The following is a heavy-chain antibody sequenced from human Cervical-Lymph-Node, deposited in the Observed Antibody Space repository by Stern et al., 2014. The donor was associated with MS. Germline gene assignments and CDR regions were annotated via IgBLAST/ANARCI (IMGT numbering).Heavy chain of an antibody. V-gene: IGHV3-53*01. Sequence: EVQLVESGGGVIQPGGSLRLSCTASGFTVSRDYMTWVRQAPGKGLEWVILITNFGNTSYTDSVRGRFTISRDDSKNTVYLHMTSLRAEDTAMYYCARDTSSPERSDWWGQGTLVTVSS. CDR1: GFTVSRDY. J-gene: IGHJ4*02. CDR3: ARDTSSPERSDW. CDR2: ITNFGNT. D-gene: IGHD1-1*01.